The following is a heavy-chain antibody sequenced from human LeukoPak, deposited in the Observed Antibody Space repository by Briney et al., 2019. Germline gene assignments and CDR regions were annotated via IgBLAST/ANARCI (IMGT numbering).Heavy chain of an antibody. CDR2: TDGSST. V-gene: IGHV3-74*01. J-gene: IGHJ4*02. CDR3: ARDDYNRL. Sequence: GGSLRLSCAASGFIFSKSWMHWVRQAPGKGLIWVSRTDGSSTTYADSVKGRFSLSMDNAQNTLYLQMNSLRAEDTAVYYCARDDYNRLWGQGTLVTVSS. D-gene: IGHD1-14*01. CDR1: GFIFSKSW.